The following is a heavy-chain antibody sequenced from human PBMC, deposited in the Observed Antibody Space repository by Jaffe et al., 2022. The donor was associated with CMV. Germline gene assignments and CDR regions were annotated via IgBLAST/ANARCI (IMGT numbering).Heavy chain of an antibody. V-gene: IGHV3-23*01. D-gene: IGHD5-12*01. CDR3: ARKYSGFDY. CDR2: ISGSGDST. CDR1: GFTFSSYA. Sequence: EVQLLESGGTLVQPGGSLRLSCAASGFTFSSYAMTWVRQAPGQGLEWVSVISGSGDSTYYADSVKGRFTISRDNSKNTLYLQLNSLRAEDTAAYYCARKYSGFDYWGQGTLLTVSS. J-gene: IGHJ4*02.